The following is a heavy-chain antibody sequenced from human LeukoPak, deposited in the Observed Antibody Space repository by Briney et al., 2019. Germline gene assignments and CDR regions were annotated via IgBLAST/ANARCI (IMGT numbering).Heavy chain of an antibody. CDR2: INPNSGDT. J-gene: IGHJ4*02. D-gene: IGHD3-3*01. CDR3: ARGRRVDFWSGYYDY. V-gene: IGHV1-2*04. Sequence: ASVKVSCKASGYTFTGYHMHWVRQAPGQGLEWMGRINPNSGDTNYAQKFQGWVTMTRDTSISTAYMELSRLRSDDTAVYYCARGRRVDFWSGYYDYWGQGTLVTVSS. CDR1: GYTFTGYH.